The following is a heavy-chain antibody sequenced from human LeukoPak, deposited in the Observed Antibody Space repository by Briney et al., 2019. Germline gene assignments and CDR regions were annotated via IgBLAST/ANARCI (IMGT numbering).Heavy chain of an antibody. CDR2: IYYSGST. Sequence: GSLRLSCAASGFVVSDNYISWVRQAPGKGLEWIGSIYYSGSTYYNPSLKSRVTISVDTSKNQFSLKLSSVTAADTAVYYCARDGIHYGSGFDPWGQGTLVTVSS. CDR1: GFVVSDNYI. J-gene: IGHJ5*02. CDR3: ARDGIHYGSGFDP. V-gene: IGHV4-39*02. D-gene: IGHD3-10*01.